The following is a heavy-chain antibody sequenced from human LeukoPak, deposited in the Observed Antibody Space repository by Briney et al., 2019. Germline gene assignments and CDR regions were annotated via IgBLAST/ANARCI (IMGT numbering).Heavy chain of an antibody. V-gene: IGHV3-30-3*01. CDR2: ISHDETHK. CDR1: GFTFRTYT. D-gene: IGHD5-12*01. Sequence: GGSLRLSCAASGFTFRTYTMHWVRQAPGKGLEWVAVISHDETHKYYSDSVKGRFTISRDNAKNSLYLQMNSLRAEDTAMYYCARDQGLNSGYDSVDYWGQGTLVTVSS. CDR3: ARDQGLNSGYDSVDY. J-gene: IGHJ4*02.